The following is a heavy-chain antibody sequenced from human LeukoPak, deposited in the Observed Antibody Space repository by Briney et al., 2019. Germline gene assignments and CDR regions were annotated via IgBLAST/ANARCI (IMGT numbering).Heavy chain of an antibody. J-gene: IGHJ6*02. CDR1: GYTFTNYE. CDR2: INPSSGNT. D-gene: IGHD3-22*01. V-gene: IGHV1-8*01. CDR3: ARVAYYYDSAGKSLKFFYGMDV. Sequence: ASVKVSCKASGYTFTNYEINWVRQGTGRGLEWLGWINPSSGNTGYAQKFQGRVTMTRDTSISTAHMELSSLRSEDTAVYYCARVAYYYDSAGKSLKFFYGMDVWGQGTTVTVSS.